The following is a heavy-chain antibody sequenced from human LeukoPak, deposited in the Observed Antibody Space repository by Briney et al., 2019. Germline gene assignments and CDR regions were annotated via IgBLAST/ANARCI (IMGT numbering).Heavy chain of an antibody. V-gene: IGHV1-69*05. CDR2: IIPIFGAA. J-gene: IGHJ5*02. Sequence: SVKVSCKASGGTFSSYAISWVRQAPGQGLEWMGRIIPIFGAANYAQKFQGRVTITTDESTSTAYMELSSLRSEDTAVYYCALGDVTVDNWLELGGEETRDSVFS. CDR3: ALGDVTVDNWLEL. CDR1: GGTFSSYA. D-gene: IGHD2-21*01.